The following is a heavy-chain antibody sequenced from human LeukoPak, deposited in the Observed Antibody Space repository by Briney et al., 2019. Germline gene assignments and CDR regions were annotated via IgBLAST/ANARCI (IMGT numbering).Heavy chain of an antibody. V-gene: IGHV4-59*01. CDR3: ARGRCSGGSCYSGPFDD. J-gene: IGHJ4*02. CDR1: GGSISSYY. D-gene: IGHD2-15*01. CDR2: IYHSGST. Sequence: SETLSLTCTVSGGSISSYYWSWIRQPPGKGLEWIGYIYHSGSTNYNPSLKSRVTISVDTSKNQFSLKLSSVTAADTAVYYCARGRCSGGSCYSGPFDDWGQGTQVTVSS.